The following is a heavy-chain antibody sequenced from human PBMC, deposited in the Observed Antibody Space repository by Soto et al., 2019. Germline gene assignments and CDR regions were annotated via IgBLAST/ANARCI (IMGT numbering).Heavy chain of an antibody. CDR3: SRLVGATSSFDY. J-gene: IGHJ4*02. D-gene: IGHD1-26*01. V-gene: IGHV3-73*01. Sequence: GSLRLSCAASGFTCRGSAIHWFRQAPGKGLEWLGRIRSKTNSYATAYAASVNGRFTISRDDSKNTAYLQMNSLKTEDTAVYYCSRLVGATSSFDYWGQGTLVTV. CDR2: IRSKTNSYAT. CDR1: GFTCRGSA.